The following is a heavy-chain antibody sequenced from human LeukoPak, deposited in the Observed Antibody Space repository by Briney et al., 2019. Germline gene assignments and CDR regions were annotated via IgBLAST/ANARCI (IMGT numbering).Heavy chain of an antibody. CDR3: ARTERGFYYFDY. CDR2: ISAYNGNT. J-gene: IGHJ4*02. D-gene: IGHD3-10*01. Sequence: ASVKVSCKASGYTFTSYGISWVRQAPGQGLEWMGWISAYNGNTNYAQKLQGRVTMTTDTSTSTAYMELSSLRSEDTAVYYCARTERGFYYFDYWGQGTLVTVSS. CDR1: GYTFTSYG. V-gene: IGHV1-18*01.